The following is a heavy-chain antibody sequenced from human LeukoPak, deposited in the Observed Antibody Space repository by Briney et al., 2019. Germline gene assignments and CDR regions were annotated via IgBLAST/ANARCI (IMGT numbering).Heavy chain of an antibody. CDR1: GGSISSGGYY. D-gene: IGHD1-26*01. V-gene: IGHV4-31*03. CDR3: ARLSSGSYYFDY. CDR2: IYYSGST. J-gene: IGHJ4*02. Sequence: PSETLSLTCTVSGGSISSGGYYWRWIRQHPGKGLEWIGYIYYSGSTYYNPSLKSRVTISVDTSKNQFSLKLSSVTAADTAVYYCARLSSGSYYFDYWGQGTLVTVSS.